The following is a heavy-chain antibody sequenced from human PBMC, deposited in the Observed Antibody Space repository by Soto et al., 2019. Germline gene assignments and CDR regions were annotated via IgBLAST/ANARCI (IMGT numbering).Heavy chain of an antibody. CDR2: ISGYNGNT. Sequence: GASVKVSCKASGYTFTSYGITWVRQAPGQGLEWKGWISGYNGNTNYAQKHQGRVTMTTDTSTSTAYMELRSLKSEDTAVYYCARDLGGLPDYWGQGTLVTVSS. CDR1: GYTFTSYG. CDR3: ARDLGGLPDY. V-gene: IGHV1-18*01. J-gene: IGHJ4*02.